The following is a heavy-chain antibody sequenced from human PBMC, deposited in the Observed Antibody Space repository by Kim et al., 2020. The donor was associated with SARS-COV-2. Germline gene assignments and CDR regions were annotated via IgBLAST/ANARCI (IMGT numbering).Heavy chain of an antibody. D-gene: IGHD1-1*01. CDR3: ARGFPGGGMDV. V-gene: IGHV4-34*01. J-gene: IGHJ6*02. CDR2: T. Sequence: TNYNPSLKSRVTISVDTSKNQFSLKLSSVTAADTAVYYCARGFPGGGMDVWGQGTTVTVSS.